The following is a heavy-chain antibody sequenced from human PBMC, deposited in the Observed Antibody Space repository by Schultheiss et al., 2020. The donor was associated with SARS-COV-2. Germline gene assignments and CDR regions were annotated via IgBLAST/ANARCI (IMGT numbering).Heavy chain of an antibody. Sequence: GGSLRLSCAVSGFTFSSYSMNWVRQAPGKGLEWLSYISSSGTSIYYADSVKGRFTTSRDNAKNSLYLQMNSLRDEETAVYYCARGSGFDYWGQGTLVTVSS. V-gene: IGHV3-48*02. CDR3: ARGSGFDY. J-gene: IGHJ4*02. D-gene: IGHD6-19*01. CDR2: ISSSGTSI. CDR1: GFTFSSYS.